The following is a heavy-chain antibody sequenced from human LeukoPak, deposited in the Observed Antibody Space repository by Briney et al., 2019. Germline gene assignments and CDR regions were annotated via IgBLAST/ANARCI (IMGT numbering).Heavy chain of an antibody. CDR3: AKDRGGFSLWWYSYGYHPDGGFDY. V-gene: IGHV3-30*18. J-gene: IGHJ4*02. Sequence: SGRSLRLSCAASGFTFSSYGMHWVRQAPGKGLEWVAVISYDGSNKYYADSVKGRFTISRDNSKNTLYLQMSSLRAEDTAVYYCAKDRGGFSLWWYSYGYHPDGGFDYWGQGTLVTVSS. CDR2: ISYDGSNK. CDR1: GFTFSSYG. D-gene: IGHD5-18*01.